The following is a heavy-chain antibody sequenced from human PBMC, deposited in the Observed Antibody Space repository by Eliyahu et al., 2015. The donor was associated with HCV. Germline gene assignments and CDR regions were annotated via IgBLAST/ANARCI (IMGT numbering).Heavy chain of an antibody. V-gene: IGHV2-26*01. D-gene: IGHD2-21*01. Sequence: QVTLQESGPVLLKPTETLTLTCTVSGFSRRDVRVGVSWIRQSPGKALEWLAEAFANGEESKLTSLGNRLTLSKDTPKSQVVLTLTNVDPVDTGTYFCARIPNGAFGDHRHIDYWGRGTLVTVSS. CDR3: ARIPNGAFGDHRHIDY. CDR2: AFANGEE. J-gene: IGHJ4*02. CDR1: GFSRRDVRVG.